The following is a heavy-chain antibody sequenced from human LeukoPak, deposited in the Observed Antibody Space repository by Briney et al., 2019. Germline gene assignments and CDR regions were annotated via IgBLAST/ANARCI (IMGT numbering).Heavy chain of an antibody. CDR1: GGSFSGYY. V-gene: IGHV4-34*01. CDR3: ARGISSSWYV. J-gene: IGHJ4*02. Sequence: PSETLSLTYAVYGGSFSGYYWSWIRQPPGKGLEWIGEINHSGSTNYNPSLKSRVTISVDTSKNQFSLKLSSVTAADTAVYYCARGISSSWYVWGQGTLVTVSS. D-gene: IGHD6-13*01. CDR2: INHSGST.